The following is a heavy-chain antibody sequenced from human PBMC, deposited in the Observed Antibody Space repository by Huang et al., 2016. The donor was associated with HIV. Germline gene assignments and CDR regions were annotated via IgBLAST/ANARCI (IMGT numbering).Heavy chain of an antibody. Sequence: QVQLVESGGGVVQPGRSLRVSCAASGFTFSSYGRHWVRQAPGKGLDRGEVISYDGSNKYYADSVKGLFTISRDNSKNTLYLQMNSLRAEDTAVYYCAKDAIVGAQSGPDYWGQGTLVTVSS. CDR1: GFTFSSYG. D-gene: IGHD1-26*01. J-gene: IGHJ4*02. CDR3: AKDAIVGAQSGPDY. V-gene: IGHV3-30*18. CDR2: ISYDGSNK.